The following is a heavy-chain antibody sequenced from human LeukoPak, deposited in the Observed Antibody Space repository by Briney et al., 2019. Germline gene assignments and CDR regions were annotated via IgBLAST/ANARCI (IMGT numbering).Heavy chain of an antibody. D-gene: IGHD1-26*01. CDR1: GFTFNSYT. CDR2: ISSSSSYI. Sequence: GGSLRLSCAASGFTFNSYTMNWVRQAPGKGLEWVSSISSSSSYIYYAASVRGRFTISRDNAKNSLYLQMNSLRAEDTGVYYCARGDTQSKYRQFDSWGQGSLVIVSS. CDR3: ARGDTQSKYRQFDS. J-gene: IGHJ4*02. V-gene: IGHV3-21*01.